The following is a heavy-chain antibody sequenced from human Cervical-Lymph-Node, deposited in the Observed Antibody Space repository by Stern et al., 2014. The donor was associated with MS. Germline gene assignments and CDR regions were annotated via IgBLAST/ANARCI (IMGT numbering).Heavy chain of an antibody. CDR1: GFSFSTYG. CDR3: AKDRGSGWSLDY. CDR2: ISYDESKK. V-gene: IGHV3-30*18. D-gene: IGHD6-19*01. J-gene: IGHJ4*02. Sequence: MQLVESGGGVVQPGGSLRLSCAGSGFSFSTYGMHWVRPAPGKGLEWVALISYDESKKYYADSVKGRFTISRDNSKNTMYVQMNSLRLEDTAVYYCAKDRGSGWSLDYWGQGTLVAVSS.